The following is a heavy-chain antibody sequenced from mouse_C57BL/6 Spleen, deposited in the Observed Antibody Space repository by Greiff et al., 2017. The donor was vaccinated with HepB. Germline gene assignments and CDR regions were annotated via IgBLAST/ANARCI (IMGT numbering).Heavy chain of an antibody. J-gene: IGHJ2*01. CDR1: GYAFSSYW. Sequence: VQLQQSGAELVKPGASVKISCKASGYAFSSYWMNWVKQRPGKGLEWIGQIYPGDGDTTYNGKFKGKATLTADKSSSPAYMQLSSLTSEDSAVYFCGRDYGSFDFDYWGQGTTLTVSS. D-gene: IGHD1-1*01. CDR3: GRDYGSFDFDY. V-gene: IGHV1-80*01. CDR2: IYPGDGDT.